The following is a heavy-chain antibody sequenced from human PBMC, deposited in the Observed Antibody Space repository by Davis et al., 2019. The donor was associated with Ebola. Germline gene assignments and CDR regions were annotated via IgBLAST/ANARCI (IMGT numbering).Heavy chain of an antibody. CDR2: ISHHSGYT. V-gene: IGHV4-34*01. J-gene: IGHJ3*02. CDR3: ARDFPQLISGWLSDAFDI. Sequence: MPSETLSLTCAVYGGSFSDYFWSWIRQPPEKGLEWIGEISHHSGYTNYNPSLKSRVTISVDKSKNQFSLKLNSVTAADTAVYYCARDFPQLISGWLSDAFDIWGQGTVVIVSS. D-gene: IGHD6-19*01. CDR1: GGSFSDYF.